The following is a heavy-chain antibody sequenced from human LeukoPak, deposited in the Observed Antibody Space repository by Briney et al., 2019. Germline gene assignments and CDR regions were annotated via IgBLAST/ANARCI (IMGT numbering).Heavy chain of an antibody. CDR1: GYTFSSYG. J-gene: IGHJ5*02. Sequence: RASVKVSCKASGYTFSSYGISWVRQAPGQGLEWMGWISGYNDNTKYYAQKLQGRVTMTTDTSTSTAYMELRSLRSDDTAVYYCARDTKRSRARWENLGFDPWGQGTLVTVSS. CDR2: ISGYNDNT. CDR3: ARDTKRSRARWENLGFDP. V-gene: IGHV1-18*01. D-gene: IGHD1-26*01.